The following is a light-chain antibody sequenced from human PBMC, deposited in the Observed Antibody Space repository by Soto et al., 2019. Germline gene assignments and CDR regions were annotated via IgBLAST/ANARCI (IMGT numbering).Light chain of an antibody. Sequence: QSALTQPASVSGSPGQSITISCTGTSSDVGGYNYVSWYQQHPGNAPKLMIYEVSNRPSGASNRFSGYKSGNTASLTISGLQAEDEADYYCSSYTSSSTGVFGGGTKLTVL. V-gene: IGLV2-14*01. J-gene: IGLJ3*02. CDR3: SSYTSSSTGV. CDR1: SSDVGGYNY. CDR2: EVS.